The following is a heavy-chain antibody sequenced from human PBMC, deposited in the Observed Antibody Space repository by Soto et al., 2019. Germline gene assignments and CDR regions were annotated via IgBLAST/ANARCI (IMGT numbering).Heavy chain of an antibody. D-gene: IGHD7-27*01. CDR2: IIPNCNTK. V-gene: IGHV1-69*05. CDR1: RVIFSKYC. CDR3: ARANILVYKPGDEYSLDA. Sequence: GAGVKVSFKASRVIFSKYCISWVRQPAARGVEWMGGIIPNCNTKYYAQNVKGRITITTDESTNTVYMELNSLTAADTGVYYCARANILVYKPGDEYSLDAWGQGTLVTVSS. J-gene: IGHJ5*02.